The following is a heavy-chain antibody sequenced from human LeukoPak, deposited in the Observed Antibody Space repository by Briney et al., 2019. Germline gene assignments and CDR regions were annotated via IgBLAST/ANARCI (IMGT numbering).Heavy chain of an antibody. CDR2: IWYDGNNK. CDR1: GFTFSSYG. CDR3: AKDRKQWKAEYFQH. J-gene: IGHJ1*01. Sequence: GGSLRLSCAASGFTFSSYGMHWVRQAPGKGLEWVAVIWYDGNNKYYADSVKGRFTVSRDNSNNTLYLQMNSLRAEDTAVYYCAKDRKQWKAEYFQHWGQGTLVTVSS. D-gene: IGHD6-19*01. V-gene: IGHV3-33*06.